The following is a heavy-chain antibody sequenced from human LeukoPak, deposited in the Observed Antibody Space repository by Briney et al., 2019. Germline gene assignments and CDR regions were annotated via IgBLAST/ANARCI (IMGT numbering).Heavy chain of an antibody. CDR2: IYTSGST. D-gene: IGHD3-3*01. J-gene: IGHJ4*02. Sequence: SETLSLTCTVSGGSISSYYRSWIRQPAGKGLEWIGRIYTSGSTNYNPSLKSRVTMSVDTSKNQFSLKLSSVTAADTAVYYCARGSTWSWSGYLFDYWGQGTLVTVSS. CDR3: ARGSTWSWSGYLFDY. CDR1: GGSISSYY. V-gene: IGHV4-4*07.